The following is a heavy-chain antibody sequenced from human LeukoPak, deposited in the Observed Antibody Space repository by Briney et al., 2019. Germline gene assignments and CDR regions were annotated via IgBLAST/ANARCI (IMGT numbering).Heavy chain of an antibody. CDR3: TSCAYDYRFFEN. D-gene: IGHD5-12*01. CDR2: TRNKANRHTT. V-gene: IGHV3-72*01. Sequence: GGSLRLSCAASGFTFSEYYMAWVRQAPGKGLGWVACTRNKANRHTTEYAASVKGRFTISRDDSKNSLYLQMNSLKTEDTAVYYCTSCAYDYRFFENWGQGTLVTVSS. CDR1: GFTFSEYY. J-gene: IGHJ4*02.